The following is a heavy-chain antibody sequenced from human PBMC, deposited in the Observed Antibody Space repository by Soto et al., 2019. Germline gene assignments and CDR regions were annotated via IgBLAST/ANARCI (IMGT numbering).Heavy chain of an antibody. J-gene: IGHJ4*02. CDR3: ATLWFGQSPY. CDR1: GGSISSSSYY. V-gene: IGHV4-39*01. CDR2: IYYSGST. Sequence: QLQLQESGPGLVKPSEPLSLTCTVSGGSISSSSYYSGCLRQPPGKRLEWIGSIYYSGSTYYNPSLESRVTISVDTSTNQFPLKLGSVTAADTAVYYCATLWFGQSPYWGQGTLVTVST. D-gene: IGHD3-10*01.